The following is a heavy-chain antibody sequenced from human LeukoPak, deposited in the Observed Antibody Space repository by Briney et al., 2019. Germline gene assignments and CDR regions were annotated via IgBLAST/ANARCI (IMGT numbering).Heavy chain of an antibody. CDR1: GFTFSNYA. J-gene: IGHJ3*02. V-gene: IGHV3-23*01. Sequence: PGGSLRLSCAASGFTFSNYAMRWVRQAPGKGLEWVSGISGSGDSTYYADSVKGRFTISRDNSKNTLYLQMNSLRAEDTAVYYCAKRPGGWYGGAFDIWGQGTMVTVSS. D-gene: IGHD6-19*01. CDR3: AKRPGGWYGGAFDI. CDR2: ISGSGDST.